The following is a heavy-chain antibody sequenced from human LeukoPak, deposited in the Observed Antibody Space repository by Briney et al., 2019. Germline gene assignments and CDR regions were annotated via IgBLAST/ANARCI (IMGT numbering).Heavy chain of an antibody. J-gene: IGHJ3*02. D-gene: IGHD2-2*01. Sequence: SETLSLTCAVYGGSFSGYYWSWIRQPPGKGLEWIGEINQSGSTNYNPSLKSRVTISVDKSKNQFFPKLSTVTVADTAVVYLWRGYCSSTSCDARLDAFDIWGQGTMVTVSS. V-gene: IGHV4-34*01. CDR2: INQSGST. CDR3: WRGYCSSTSCDARLDAFDI. CDR1: GGSFSGYY.